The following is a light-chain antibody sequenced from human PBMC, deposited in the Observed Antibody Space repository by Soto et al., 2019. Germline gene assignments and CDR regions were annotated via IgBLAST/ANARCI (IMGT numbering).Light chain of an antibody. CDR1: QSITNR. J-gene: IGKJ1*01. CDR2: DAS. Sequence: DIPMTQSPSTLSAYVGDRVTITCRASQSITNRLAWYQQKPGKAPKVLIYDASNLESGVPSRFSGRGFGTEFILTISSLQPDDFAMYWCQHYGGMWTFGQGTRVEMK. V-gene: IGKV1-5*01. CDR3: QHYGGMWT.